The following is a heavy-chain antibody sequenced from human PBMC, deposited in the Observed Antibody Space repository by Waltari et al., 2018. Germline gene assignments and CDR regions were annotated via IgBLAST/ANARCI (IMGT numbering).Heavy chain of an antibody. J-gene: IGHJ4*02. CDR2: IYHSGST. Sequence: QVQLQESGPGLVKPSETLSLTCAVSGYSISSGYYWGWIRQPPGKGLEWIGSIYHSGSTYYNPSLKSRVTKSVDTSKNQFSLKLSSVTAADTAVYYCARCSSGYYYSLDYWGQGTLVTVSS. CDR1: GYSISSGYY. V-gene: IGHV4-38-2*01. CDR3: ARCSSGYYYSLDY. D-gene: IGHD3-22*01.